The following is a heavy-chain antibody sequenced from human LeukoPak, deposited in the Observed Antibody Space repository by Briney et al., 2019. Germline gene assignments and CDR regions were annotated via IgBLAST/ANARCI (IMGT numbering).Heavy chain of an antibody. CDR2: ISSSSSYI. V-gene: IGHV3-21*01. J-gene: IGHJ6*02. CDR1: AFTFSSYS. D-gene: IGHD6-19*01. Sequence: KPGGSLRLSCAASAFTFSSYSMNGVRQAPGKGLEWVSSISSSSSYIYYADSVKGRFTISRDNAKNSLYLQMNSLRAEDTAVYYCAREGYSSGWYVGSELYYYYYYGMDVWGQGSTVTVSS. CDR3: AREGYSSGWYVGSELYYYYYYGMDV.